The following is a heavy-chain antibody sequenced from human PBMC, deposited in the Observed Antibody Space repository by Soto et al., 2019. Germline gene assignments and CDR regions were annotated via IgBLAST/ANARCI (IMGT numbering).Heavy chain of an antibody. CDR2: IKSKTDGGTT. Sequence: GGSLRLSCAASGFTFSNAWMNWVRQAPGKGLEWGGRIKSKTDGGTTDYAAPVKGRFTISRDDSKNTLYLQMNSLKTEDTAVYYCTTGTNYDILTGWAYGMDVWGQGTTVTVS. CDR3: TTGTNYDILTGWAYGMDV. V-gene: IGHV3-15*07. CDR1: GFTFSNAW. D-gene: IGHD3-9*01. J-gene: IGHJ6*02.